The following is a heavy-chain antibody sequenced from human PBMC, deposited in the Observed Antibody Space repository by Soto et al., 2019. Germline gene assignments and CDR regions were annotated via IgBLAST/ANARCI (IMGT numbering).Heavy chain of an antibody. D-gene: IGHD2-2*01. Sequence: QVQLVQSGAKVKKPGSSVKVSCKASGGTFSSYTISWVRQAPGQGLEWMGRIIPILGIANYAQKFQGRVTITADKSTSTAYMELSSLRSEDTAVYYCARNQLPSHNYYYYYMDVWGKGTTVTVSS. V-gene: IGHV1-69*02. CDR1: GGTFSSYT. CDR3: ARNQLPSHNYYYYYMDV. J-gene: IGHJ6*03. CDR2: IIPILGIA.